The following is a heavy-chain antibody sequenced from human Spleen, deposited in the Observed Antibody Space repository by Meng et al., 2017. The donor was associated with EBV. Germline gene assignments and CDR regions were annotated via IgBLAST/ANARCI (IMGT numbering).Heavy chain of an antibody. CDR1: GFTFSRYC. CDR3: SRDLAGSDDY. CDR2: LNENGAIT. D-gene: IGHD1-14*01. Sequence: EVHLVEAGGGLVQPGGYLRLSCAASGFTFSRYCMHWVRQVPGKGLVWVSRLNENGAITTYADSVKGRFTISRDNARNTLYLQMNSLRAEDTAVYYCSRDLAGSDDYWGQGTLVTVSS. J-gene: IGHJ4*02. V-gene: IGHV3-74*01.